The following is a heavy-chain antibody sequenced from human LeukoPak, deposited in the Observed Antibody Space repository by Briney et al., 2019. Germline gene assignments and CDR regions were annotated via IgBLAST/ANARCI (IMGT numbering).Heavy chain of an antibody. Sequence: PGGSLRLSCAASGFTFSRYSMNWVRQAPGKGLEWLSYISSSGSTIYHADSVKGRFAISRDNAKNSLFLQMNGLRAEDTAVYYCARYIGVGATTLAAFDIWGQGTMVTVSS. D-gene: IGHD1-26*01. J-gene: IGHJ3*02. V-gene: IGHV3-48*04. CDR3: ARYIGVGATTLAAFDI. CDR2: ISSSGSTI. CDR1: GFTFSRYS.